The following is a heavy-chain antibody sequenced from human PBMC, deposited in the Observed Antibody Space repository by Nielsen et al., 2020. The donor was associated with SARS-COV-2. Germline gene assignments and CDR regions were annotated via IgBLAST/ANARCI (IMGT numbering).Heavy chain of an antibody. CDR3: ARGRDLIGYSSSWRVNDVFDI. CDR2: MNPNSGNT. Sequence: WVRQAPGQGLEWMGWMNPNSGNTGYAQKFQGRVTMTRNTSISTAYMELSSLRSEDTAVYYCARGRDLIGYSSSWRVNDVFDIWGQGTMVTVSS. D-gene: IGHD6-13*01. V-gene: IGHV1-8*01. J-gene: IGHJ3*02.